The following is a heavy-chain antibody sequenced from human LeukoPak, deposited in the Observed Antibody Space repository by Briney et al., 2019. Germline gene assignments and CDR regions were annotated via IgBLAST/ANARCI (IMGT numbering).Heavy chain of an antibody. CDR2: ISGSGGST. D-gene: IGHD6-6*01. CDR3: ASSSSAEGAFDI. CDR1: GFTFSSYA. V-gene: IGHV3-23*01. J-gene: IGHJ3*02. Sequence: GGSLRLSCAASGFTFSSYAMSWVRQAPGKGLEWVSAISGSGGSTYYADSVKGRFTISRDNSKNTLYLQMNSLRAEDTAVYYCASSSSAEGAFDIWGQGTMVTVSS.